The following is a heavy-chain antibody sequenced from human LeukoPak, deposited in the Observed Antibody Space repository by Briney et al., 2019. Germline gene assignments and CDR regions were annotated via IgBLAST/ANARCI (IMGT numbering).Heavy chain of an antibody. CDR1: GYTFTSYY. Sequence: ASVKVSCKASGYTFTSYYMHWVRQAPGQGLEWMGIINPSGGSTSYAQKFQGRVTMTRDTSTSTVYMELSSLRSEDTAVYYCAGVNVVVPALDYWGQGTLVTVSS. CDR2: INPSGGST. D-gene: IGHD2-2*01. J-gene: IGHJ4*02. V-gene: IGHV1-46*01. CDR3: AGVNVVVPALDY.